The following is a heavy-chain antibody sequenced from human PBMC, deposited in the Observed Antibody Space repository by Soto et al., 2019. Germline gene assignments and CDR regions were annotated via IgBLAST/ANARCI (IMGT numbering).Heavy chain of an antibody. CDR2: TSYSGNT. D-gene: IGHD3-3*01. J-gene: IGHJ3*02. CDR1: GGSFSGGGYY. CDR3: ARTSIFGVVLNAFDI. V-gene: IGHV4-31*03. Sequence: QVQLQESGPGLVKPSQTLSLTCTVSGGSFSGGGYYWSWIRQHPGKGLEWMGYTSYSGNTKYKPSLQSRITISVDTSENQFSLRLTSVTAADTAIYFCARTSIFGVVLNAFDIWGQGTLVTVSS.